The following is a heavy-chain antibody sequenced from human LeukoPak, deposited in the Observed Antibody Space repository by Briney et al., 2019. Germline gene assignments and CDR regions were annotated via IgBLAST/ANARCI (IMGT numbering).Heavy chain of an antibody. CDR2: IYYSGST. CDR3: ARGWGFGELWANWFDH. Sequence: PSETLSLTCTVSGGSISSYYWSWIRQPPGKGLEWIGYIYYSGSTNYNPSLKSRVTISVDTSKNQFSLKLSSVTAADTAVYYCARGWGFGELWANWFDHWGQGTLVTVSS. D-gene: IGHD3-10*01. V-gene: IGHV4-59*01. J-gene: IGHJ5*02. CDR1: GGSISSYY.